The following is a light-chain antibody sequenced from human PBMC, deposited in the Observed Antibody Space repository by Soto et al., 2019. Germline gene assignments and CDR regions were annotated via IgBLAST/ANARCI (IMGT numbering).Light chain of an antibody. CDR3: CSYAGHTNVL. V-gene: IGLV2-8*01. Sequence: QSALTQPPSASGSPGQSVTISCTGTINDVGGYNYVSWYQHYPGEAPKLMIYEVVKRPSGVPDRISGSKSGNTASLTVSGLQAEDEADYYCCSYAGHTNVLFGGGTKLTVL. CDR1: INDVGGYNY. J-gene: IGLJ2*01. CDR2: EVV.